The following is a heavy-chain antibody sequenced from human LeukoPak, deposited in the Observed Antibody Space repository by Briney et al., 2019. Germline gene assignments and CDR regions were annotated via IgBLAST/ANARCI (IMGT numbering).Heavy chain of an antibody. V-gene: IGHV3-21*01. J-gene: IGHJ6*04. Sequence: PGGSLRLSCAASGITFSSYSMNWVRQAPGKGLEWVSSISSSSTYIYYVDSVKGRFTISRDNAKNSLYLQMNSLRAEDTAVYYCARNGYFYGMDVWGKGTTVTVSS. CDR2: ISSSSTYI. CDR1: GITFSSYS. CDR3: ARNGYFYGMDV.